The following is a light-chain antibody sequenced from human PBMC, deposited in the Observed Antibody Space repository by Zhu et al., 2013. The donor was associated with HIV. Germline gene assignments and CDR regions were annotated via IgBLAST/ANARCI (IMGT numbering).Light chain of an antibody. J-gene: IGLJ2*01. V-gene: IGLV2-14*01. CDR1: SSDVGGYNY. CDR2: EVS. CDR3: ASYTSSNXRV. Sequence: QSALTQPASVSGSPGQSITISCTGTSSDVGGYNYVSWYQHHPGKAPKLMIYEVSTRPSGVSNRFSGSKSGNTASLTISGLHAEDEADYYCASYTSSNXRVFGGGTKLTVL.